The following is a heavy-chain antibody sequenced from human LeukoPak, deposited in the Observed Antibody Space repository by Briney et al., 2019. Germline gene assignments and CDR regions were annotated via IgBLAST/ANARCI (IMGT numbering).Heavy chain of an antibody. CDR2: IYYSGST. J-gene: IGHJ4*02. V-gene: IGHV4-39*01. D-gene: IGHD1-1*01. Sequence: KPSETLSLTCNVSGGSISSTSYYWGWIRQPPGKGLEWIGSIYYSGSTFYNPSLKSRVTISVDTSKNQFSLKLSSVTAADTAVYYCARHVQLEQRGDFDYWGQGTLVTVSS. CDR3: ARHVQLEQRGDFDY. CDR1: GGSISSTSYY.